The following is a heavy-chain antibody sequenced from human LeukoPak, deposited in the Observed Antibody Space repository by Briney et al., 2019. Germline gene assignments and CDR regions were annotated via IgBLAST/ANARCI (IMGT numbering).Heavy chain of an antibody. CDR2: ISGSGGST. Sequence: GGSLRLSCAASGFTFSSYSMNWVRQAPGKGLEWVSAISGSGGSTYYADSVKGRFTISRDNSKNTLYLQMNSLRAEDTAVYYCAKGAFYDSSGYSATFDYWGQGTLVTVSS. J-gene: IGHJ4*02. D-gene: IGHD3-22*01. CDR1: GFTFSSYS. CDR3: AKGAFYDSSGYSATFDY. V-gene: IGHV3-23*01.